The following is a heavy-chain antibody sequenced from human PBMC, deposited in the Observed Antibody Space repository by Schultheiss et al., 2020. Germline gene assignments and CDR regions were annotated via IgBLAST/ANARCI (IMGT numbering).Heavy chain of an antibody. J-gene: IGHJ4*02. CDR3: AGGRYYYDSSGFDY. V-gene: IGHV3-11*01. Sequence: GGSLRLSCAASGFTISDYYMSWIRQAPGEGLEWVSYISSSGSTIYYADSVKGRFTISRDNAKNSLYLQMNSLRAEDSAVYYCAGGRYYYDSSGFDYWGQGTLVTVSS. CDR2: ISSSGSTI. D-gene: IGHD3-22*01. CDR1: GFTISDYY.